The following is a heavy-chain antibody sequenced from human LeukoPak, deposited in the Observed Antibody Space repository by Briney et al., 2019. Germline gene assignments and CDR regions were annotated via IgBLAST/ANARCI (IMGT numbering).Heavy chain of an antibody. D-gene: IGHD5-24*01. CDR2: ISWSSAYI. CDR1: GFTFHHYA. J-gene: IGHJ3*02. Sequence: GGSLRLSCAASGFTFHHYAIHWVRQVPGKGLEWVSGISWSSAYIGYADSVKGRFTISRDNAKNSVYLQMNSLRAEDTALYYCARVGEFLQNYFDIWGQGTMVTVSS. V-gene: IGHV3-9*01. CDR3: ARVGEFLQNYFDI.